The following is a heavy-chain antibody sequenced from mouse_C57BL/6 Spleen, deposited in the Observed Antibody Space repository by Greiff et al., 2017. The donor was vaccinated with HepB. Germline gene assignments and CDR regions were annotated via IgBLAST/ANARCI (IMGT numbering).Heavy chain of an antibody. CDR3: ARLEVRHWYFDV. D-gene: IGHD2-14*01. CDR1: GFTFSSYT. J-gene: IGHJ1*03. Sequence: EVMLVESGGGLVKPGGSLKLSCAASGFTFSSYTMSWVRQTPEKRLEWVATISGGGGNTYYPDSVKGRFTISRDNAKNTLYLQMSSLRSEDTALYYCARLEVRHWYFDVWGTGTTVTVSS. V-gene: IGHV5-9*01. CDR2: ISGGGGNT.